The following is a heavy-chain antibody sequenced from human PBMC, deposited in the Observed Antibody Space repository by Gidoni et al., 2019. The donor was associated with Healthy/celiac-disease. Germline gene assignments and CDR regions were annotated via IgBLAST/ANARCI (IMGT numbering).Heavy chain of an antibody. CDR3: ARGGRMVRGVIKGDNWFDP. CDR2: INPNSGGT. CDR1: GYTFTGYY. J-gene: IGHJ5*02. D-gene: IGHD3-10*01. Sequence: QVQLVQSGAEVKKPGASVTVSCKASGYTFTGYYMHWVRQAPGQGLEWMGRINPNSGGTNYAQKFQGRVTMTRDTSISTAYMELSRLRSDDTAVYYCARGGRMVRGVIKGDNWFDPWGQGTLVTVSS. V-gene: IGHV1-2*06.